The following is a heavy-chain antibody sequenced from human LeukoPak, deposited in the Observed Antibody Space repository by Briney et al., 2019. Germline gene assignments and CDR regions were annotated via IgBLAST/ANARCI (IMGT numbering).Heavy chain of an antibody. D-gene: IGHD3-22*01. CDR2: ITWNRDNI. J-gene: IGHJ6*02. CDR3: AKDLSSAITSALVLDV. Sequence: GGSLRLSCTVSGFTFDDYAMHWVRHTPGKGLEWVAGITWNRDNIGYGDSVKGRFTISRDNVKNVLYLQMNSLGPEDTALHYCAKDLSSAITSALVLDVWGQGTTVIVS. V-gene: IGHV3-9*01. CDR1: GFTFDDYA.